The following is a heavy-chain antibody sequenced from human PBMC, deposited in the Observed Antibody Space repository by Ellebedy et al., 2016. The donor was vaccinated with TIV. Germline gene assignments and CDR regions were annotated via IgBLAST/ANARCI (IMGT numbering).Heavy chain of an antibody. J-gene: IGHJ4*02. Sequence: GGSLRLXCAASGFTFSSYAMHWVRQAPGKGLEWVAVISYDGSNKYYADSVKGRFTISRDNSKNTLYLQMNSLRAEDTAVYYCARDPNCSGGSCYSHFDYWGQGTLVTVSS. CDR2: ISYDGSNK. CDR3: ARDPNCSGGSCYSHFDY. V-gene: IGHV3-30-3*01. CDR1: GFTFSSYA. D-gene: IGHD2-15*01.